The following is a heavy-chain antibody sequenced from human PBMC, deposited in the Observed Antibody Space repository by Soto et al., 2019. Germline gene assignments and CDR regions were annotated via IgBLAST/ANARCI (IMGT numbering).Heavy chain of an antibody. CDR3: ARDRIAAAGTGPYYYYGMDV. Sequence: GGSLRLSCAASGFTVSSNYMSWVRQAPGKGLEWVSVIYSGGSTYYADSVKGRFTISRDNYKNTLYLQMNSLRAEDTAVYYCARDRIAAAGTGPYYYYGMDVWGQGTTVTVSS. V-gene: IGHV3-53*01. CDR2: IYSGGST. D-gene: IGHD6-13*01. CDR1: GFTVSSNY. J-gene: IGHJ6*02.